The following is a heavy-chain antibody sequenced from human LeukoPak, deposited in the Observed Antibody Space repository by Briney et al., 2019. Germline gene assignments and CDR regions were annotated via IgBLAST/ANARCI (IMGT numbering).Heavy chain of an antibody. CDR1: GSSFTSYY. J-gene: IGHJ3*02. D-gene: IGHD1-26*01. V-gene: IGHV1-46*01. CDR3: ARSSAYYNEADI. CDR2: INPSVGST. Sequence: ASVKVSCKTSGSSFTSYYIHWVRHAPGQALEWMGIINPSVGSTTYAQKFQGRLTMASDTSTSTVYMELSSLRSEDTAMYYCARSSAYYNEADIWGQGTMVTVSS.